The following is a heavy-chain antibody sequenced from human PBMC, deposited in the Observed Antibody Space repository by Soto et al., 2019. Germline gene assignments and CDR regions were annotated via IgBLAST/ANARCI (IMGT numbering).Heavy chain of an antibody. Sequence: SETLSLTCTVSGGSISSGGYYWSWIRQHPGKGLEWIGYIYYSGSTYYNPSLKSRVTISVDTSKNQFSLKLSSVTAADTAVYYCARVGYADTKFDYWGQGPLGTSPQ. D-gene: IGHD4-17*01. CDR2: IYYSGST. V-gene: IGHV4-31*03. CDR1: GGSISSGGYY. J-gene: IGHJ4*02. CDR3: ARVGYADTKFDY.